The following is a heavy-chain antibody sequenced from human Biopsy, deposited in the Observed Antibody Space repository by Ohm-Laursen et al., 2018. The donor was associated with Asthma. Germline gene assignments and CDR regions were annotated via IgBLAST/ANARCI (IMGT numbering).Heavy chain of an antibody. CDR2: INAANGNT. J-gene: IGHJ3*02. Sequence: SVKVSCKASGYTFINYAIHWVRQAPGHSLEWMGWINAANGNTKYSQKFQGRLTITRDASASTAYMDLSSLRSEDTAVYYCARTYYDFLTGQVNDALAMWGQGTVVTVSS. D-gene: IGHD3-9*01. CDR1: GYTFINYA. CDR3: ARTYYDFLTGQVNDALAM. V-gene: IGHV1-3*01.